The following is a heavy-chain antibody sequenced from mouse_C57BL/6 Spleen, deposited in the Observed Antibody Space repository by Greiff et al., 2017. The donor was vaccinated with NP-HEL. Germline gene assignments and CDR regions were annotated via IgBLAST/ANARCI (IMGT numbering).Heavy chain of an antibody. V-gene: IGHV1-82*01. CDR3: ARGIYWAMDY. Sequence: QVQPQQSGPELVKPGASVKISCKASGYAFSSSWMNWVKQRPGKGLEWIGRIYPGDGDTNYNGKFKGKATLTADKSSSTAYMQRSSLTSEDSAVYFCARGIYWAMDYWGQGTSVTVSS. CDR2: IYPGDGDT. J-gene: IGHJ4*01. CDR1: GYAFSSSW. D-gene: IGHD1-1*01.